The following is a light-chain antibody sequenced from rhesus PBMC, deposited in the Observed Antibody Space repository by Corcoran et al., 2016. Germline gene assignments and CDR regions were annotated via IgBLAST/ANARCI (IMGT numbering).Light chain of an antibody. CDR1: SSDIGLYKY. CDR2: EVS. J-gene: IGLJ1*01. Sequence: QAALTQPRSVSGSPGQSVSISCTGSSSDIGLYKYVSWYQQYPGRAPKLIIYEVSERPSGVSGRFSGSKSGNTASLTISGLRPEDEADYYCTSDVGNHLYRFGSGTRLTV. CDR3: TSDVGNHLYR. V-gene: IGLV2-32*02.